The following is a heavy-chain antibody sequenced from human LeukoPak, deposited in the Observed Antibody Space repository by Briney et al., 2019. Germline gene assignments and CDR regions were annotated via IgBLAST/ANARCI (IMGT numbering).Heavy chain of an antibody. D-gene: IGHD3-10*01. V-gene: IGHV4-39*01. J-gene: IGHJ4*01. CDR3: ARHYHYYGSGSYVDY. CDR1: GDSISSNSYY. CDR2: AYYSGIT. Sequence: SETLSLTCTVSGDSISSNSYYWGWIRQPPGKGLECIGIAYYSGITYYNPSLKSRVTISVDTSKNQFSLKLSSVTAADTAVYYCARHYHYYGSGSYVDYWGHGTLVTVSS.